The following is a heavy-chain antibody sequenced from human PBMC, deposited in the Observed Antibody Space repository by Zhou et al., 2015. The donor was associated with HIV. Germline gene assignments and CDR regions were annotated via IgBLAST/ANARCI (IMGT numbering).Heavy chain of an antibody. J-gene: IGHJ3*01. V-gene: IGHV1-69*17. D-gene: IGHD3-22*01. CDR1: GGTFSGSD. CDR3: ARSSVNHDYAFDL. CDR2: ITPMFEIH. Sequence: LVQSGTEVRKPGSSVKVSCKASGGTFSGSDLSWVRQAPGQGLEWMGGITPMFEIHKYAQKFRARLTISVDKITDTAYMELSSLTSEDTAIYFCARSSVNHDYAFDLWGQGTKVIVSS.